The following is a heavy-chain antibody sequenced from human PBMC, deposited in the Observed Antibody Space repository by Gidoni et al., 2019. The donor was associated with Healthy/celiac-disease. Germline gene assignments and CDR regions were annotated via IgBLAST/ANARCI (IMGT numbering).Heavy chain of an antibody. CDR1: GGTYSTYA. CDR3: AKGGRFEELHASQFDP. J-gene: IGHJ5*02. D-gene: IGHD3-10*01. V-gene: IGHV1-69*01. Sequence: VRMVQSGAEVKKPGSSVKVSCKASGGTYSTYAISGVRQAPGQGLEWMGGMITSIGTAGYAQKFQSRVTIAAVESAGTAYMELSRLRCESTAVYYWAKGGRFEELHASQFDPWGQGTLVTVSS. CDR2: MITSIGTA.